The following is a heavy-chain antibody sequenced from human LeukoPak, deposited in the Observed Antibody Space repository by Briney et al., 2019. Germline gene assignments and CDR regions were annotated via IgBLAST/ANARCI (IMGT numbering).Heavy chain of an antibody. CDR3: ARDDYFRDLDAFDI. CDR2: IYSSGYT. D-gene: IGHD2/OR15-2a*01. Sequence: SETLSLTCSVSGGSISGYYWSWLRQPAGKGLEWIGRIYSSGYTEYSPSFKSRVSMSVDTSKNQFSLKLTSVTAADTAVYYCARDDYFRDLDAFDIWGQGTRVSVSS. J-gene: IGHJ3*02. CDR1: GGSISGYY. V-gene: IGHV4-4*07.